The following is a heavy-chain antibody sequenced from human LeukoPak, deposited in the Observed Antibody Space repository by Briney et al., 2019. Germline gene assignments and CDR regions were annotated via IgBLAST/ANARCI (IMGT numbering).Heavy chain of an antibody. J-gene: IGHJ6*02. CDR2: ISYDGSNK. V-gene: IGHV3-30*18. CDR3: AKDQSITIFGVAPYGMDV. CDR1: GLTFSSYG. Sequence: GGSLRLSCAASGLTFSSYGMHWVRQAPGKGLEWVAVISYDGSNKYYADSVKGRFTISRDNSKNTLYLQMNSLRAEDTAVYYCAKDQSITIFGVAPYGMDVWGQGTTVTVSS. D-gene: IGHD3-3*01.